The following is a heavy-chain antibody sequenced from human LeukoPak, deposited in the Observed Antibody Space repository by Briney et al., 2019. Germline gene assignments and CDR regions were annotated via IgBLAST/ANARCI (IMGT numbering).Heavy chain of an antibody. Sequence: PGGSLRLSCAASGFIFTNHWMSWVRQAPGKGLEWVANIKQDGSERNYVDSVKGRFTISRDNAKNPVYLQMNSLRAEDTAVYYCARGAPLGYWGQGNLVTVSS. J-gene: IGHJ4*02. V-gene: IGHV3-7*04. CDR1: GFIFTNHW. D-gene: IGHD6-6*01. CDR3: ARGAPLGY. CDR2: IKQDGSER.